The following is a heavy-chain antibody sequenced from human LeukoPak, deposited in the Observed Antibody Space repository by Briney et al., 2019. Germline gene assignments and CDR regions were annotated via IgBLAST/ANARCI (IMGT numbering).Heavy chain of an antibody. CDR2: INPKSGGT. J-gene: IGHJ4*02. CDR3: ARVAVSFWSGLDY. D-gene: IGHD3-3*01. CDR1: GYTFTDYY. V-gene: IGHV1-2*02. Sequence: ASVKVSCKASGYTFTDYYLHWVRQAPGQGLEGMGWINPKSGGTNSAQKFQGRVTMTRDTSISTAYMELSRLTSDDTAVYYCARVAVSFWSGLDYWGQGTLVTVSS.